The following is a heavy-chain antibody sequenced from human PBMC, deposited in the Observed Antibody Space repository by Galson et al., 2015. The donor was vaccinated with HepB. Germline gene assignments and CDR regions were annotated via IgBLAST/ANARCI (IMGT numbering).Heavy chain of an antibody. CDR2: INSDGRAT. Sequence: SLRLSCAASGFAFSNYWMFWVRQAPGKGLVWVSHINSDGRATIYADSVKGRFTISRDNTKNTLYLQMNSLRVEDTAVYYCARGGVSAGFDIWGQGTMATVSS. V-gene: IGHV3-74*01. J-gene: IGHJ3*02. CDR1: GFAFSNYW. CDR3: ARGGVSAGFDI. D-gene: IGHD5/OR15-5a*01.